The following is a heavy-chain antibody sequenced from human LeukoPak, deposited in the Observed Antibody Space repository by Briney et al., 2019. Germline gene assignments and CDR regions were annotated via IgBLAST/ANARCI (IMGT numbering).Heavy chain of an antibody. Sequence: KSSETLSLTCTVYGGSISSYYWSWIRQPPGKGLEWIGNINYSGSTNYNPSLKSRVTISVDTSKKQYSLKMSSVTAAATAVYYGARGKKDYFDYWGQGTLVTVSS. CDR3: ARGKKDYFDY. CDR2: INYSGST. V-gene: IGHV4-59*01. CDR1: GGSISSYY. J-gene: IGHJ4*02.